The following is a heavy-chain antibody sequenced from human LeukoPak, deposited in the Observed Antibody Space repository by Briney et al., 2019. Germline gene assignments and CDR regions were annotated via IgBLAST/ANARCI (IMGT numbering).Heavy chain of an antibody. CDR1: EFSVGSNY. CDR3: AKTDCTSTSCFVGWFDP. Sequence: GGSLRLSCAASEFSVGSNYMTWVRQAPGKGLEWVSAISPSGFNTYYADSLQGRFTISRDNSKNTLYLQMNSLRAEDTAVYYCAKTDCTSTSCFVGWFDPWGQGTLVTVSS. CDR2: ISPSGFNT. J-gene: IGHJ5*02. D-gene: IGHD2-2*01. V-gene: IGHV3-23*01.